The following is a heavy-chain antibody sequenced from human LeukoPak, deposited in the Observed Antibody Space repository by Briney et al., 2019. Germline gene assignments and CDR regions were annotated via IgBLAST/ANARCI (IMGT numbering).Heavy chain of an antibody. CDR2: FYYTGTT. Sequence: SEALSLTCSVSGDSISGSGYYWGWVRQSPGKGLEWIGSFYYTGTTFYNPSLKSRVSISIDTSKNQFSLKVNSVTAADTAVYYCARGGSGYDSAFDYWGQGTLVTVSS. J-gene: IGHJ4*02. CDR1: GDSISGSGYY. D-gene: IGHD5-12*01. CDR3: ARGGSGYDSAFDY. V-gene: IGHV4-39*07.